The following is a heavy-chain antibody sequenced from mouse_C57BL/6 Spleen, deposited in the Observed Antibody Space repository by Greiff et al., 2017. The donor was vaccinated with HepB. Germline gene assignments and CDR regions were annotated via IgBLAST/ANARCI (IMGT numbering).Heavy chain of an antibody. D-gene: IGHD2-3*01. J-gene: IGHJ4*01. CDR3: ARSRPSYDGYAMDY. CDR1: GFTFTDYY. V-gene: IGHV7-3*01. CDR2: IRNKANGYTT. Sequence: EVMLVESGGGLVQPGGSLSLSCAASGFTFTDYYMSWVRQPPGKALEWLGFIRNKANGYTTEYSASVKGRFTISRDNSQSILYLQMNALRAEDSATYYCARSRPSYDGYAMDYWGQGTSVTVSS.